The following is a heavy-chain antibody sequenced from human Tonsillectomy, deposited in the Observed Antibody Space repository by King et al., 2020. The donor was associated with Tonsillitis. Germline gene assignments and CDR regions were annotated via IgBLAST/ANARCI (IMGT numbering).Heavy chain of an antibody. D-gene: IGHD3-16*02. J-gene: IGHJ5*02. CDR2: ISYSGST. CDR1: GGSVSSSSYY. Sequence: QLQESGPGLVKPSETLSLTCTVSGGSVSSSSYYWSWIRQPPGKGLEWIGYISYSGSTNYNPSLKSRVTISVDKSKNQFSLKLTSVTAADTAVYYCATSGPGLPAPYDAVWGSYRYTGWFDPWGQGTLVTVSS. CDR3: ATSGPGLPAPYDAVWGSYRYTGWFDP. V-gene: IGHV4-61*01.